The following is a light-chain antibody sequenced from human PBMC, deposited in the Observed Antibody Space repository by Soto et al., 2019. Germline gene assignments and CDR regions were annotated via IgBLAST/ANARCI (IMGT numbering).Light chain of an antibody. V-gene: IGLV1-47*01. J-gene: IGLJ1*01. CDR2: RNN. CDR1: SSNIGSNY. CDR3: AAWDDSLSVI. Sequence: QSVLTQPPSASGTPGQRVTISCSGSSSNIGSNYVYWYQQLPGTAPKLLIYRNNQRPSGVPDRFSGSKSGTSASLAISGLRSEDEADYYCAAWDDSLSVIFGTGTKLNVL.